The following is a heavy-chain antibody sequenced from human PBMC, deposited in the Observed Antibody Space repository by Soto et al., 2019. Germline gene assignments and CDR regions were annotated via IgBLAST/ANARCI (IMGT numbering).Heavy chain of an antibody. CDR1: GYTFTSYA. Sequence: QVQLVQSGAEEKKPGASVKVSCKASGYTFTSYAMHWVRQAPGQRLEWMGWINAGNGNTKYSQKFQGRVTITRDRSASTAYMELSSGRSEDTAVYCCARGDYGDPGGYWGQGTLVTVSS. D-gene: IGHD4-17*01. J-gene: IGHJ4*02. V-gene: IGHV1-3*05. CDR2: INAGNGNT. CDR3: ARGDYGDPGGY.